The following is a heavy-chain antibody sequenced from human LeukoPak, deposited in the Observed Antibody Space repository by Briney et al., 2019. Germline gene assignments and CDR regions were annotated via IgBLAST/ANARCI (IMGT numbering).Heavy chain of an antibody. CDR1: GFTFSSYS. CDR2: ISGSGGST. D-gene: IGHD6-19*01. Sequence: GGSLRLSCAASGFTFSSYSMNWVRQAPGKGLEWVSAISGSGGSTYYADSVKGRFTISRDNSKNTLYLQMNSLRAEDTAVYYCAKAGPSIAVAGTGGDYWGQGTLVTVSS. V-gene: IGHV3-23*01. J-gene: IGHJ4*02. CDR3: AKAGPSIAVAGTGGDY.